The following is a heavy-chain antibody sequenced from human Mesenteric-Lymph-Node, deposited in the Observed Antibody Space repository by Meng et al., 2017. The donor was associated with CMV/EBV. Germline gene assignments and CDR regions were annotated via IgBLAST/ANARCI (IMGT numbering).Heavy chain of an antibody. D-gene: IGHD2-21*01. CDR2: LRYDGSNK. Sequence: GESLLISCAASGFTFSSSSMHWVRPAPGKGLELVAYLRYDGSNKYFANSVKGRFTISRDNSKDMLYLQRNSLRAEDTAVYYCVKSAAIATHDFESWGQGTLVTVSS. V-gene: IGHV3-30*02. CDR1: GFTFSSSS. J-gene: IGHJ4*02. CDR3: VKSAAIATHDFES.